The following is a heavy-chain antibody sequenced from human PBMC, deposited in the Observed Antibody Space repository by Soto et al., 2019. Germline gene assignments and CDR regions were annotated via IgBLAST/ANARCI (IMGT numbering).Heavy chain of an antibody. Sequence: QVTLRESGPVLGKPTETLTLTCSVPGFSLDNAGMGVSWIRQPPGKALEWLDHSFSAGGASYSTSLRSRLPITKDTPNSQVVLTMTNMHPVDTATYYCARVLAAVSIIEYYFDYWVPGTLVTVSS. CDR1: GFSLDNAGMG. J-gene: IGHJ4*02. D-gene: IGHD6-25*01. CDR2: SFSAGGA. V-gene: IGHV2-26*01. CDR3: ARVLAAVSIIEYYFDY.